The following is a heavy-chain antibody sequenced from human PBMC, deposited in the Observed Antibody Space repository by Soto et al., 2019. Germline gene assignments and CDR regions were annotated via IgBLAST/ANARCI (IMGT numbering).Heavy chain of an antibody. Sequence: GGSLTLSCAASGFSFSNYWMHWVRQAPGKGLVWVSRINSDGTRTTYADSVKGRFTISRDNAKNTLYLQMNSLRAEDSAVYYWATVATGSYNWFDPWGQGTRVTVSS. CDR1: GFSFSNYW. CDR3: ATVATGSYNWFDP. J-gene: IGHJ5*02. D-gene: IGHD1-26*01. CDR2: INSDGTRT. V-gene: IGHV3-74*01.